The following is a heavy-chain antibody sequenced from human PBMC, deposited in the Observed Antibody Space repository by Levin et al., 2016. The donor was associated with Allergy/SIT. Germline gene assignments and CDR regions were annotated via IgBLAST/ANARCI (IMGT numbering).Heavy chain of an antibody. D-gene: IGHD3-16*02. V-gene: IGHV3-23*01. CDR3: ARERVAGGVIDSYFSGMDV. CDR2: ISTSGGGT. J-gene: IGHJ6*02. Sequence: LSLTCATSGFYFDSYALTWVRQAPGKGLECVSAISTSGGGTFYADSVKGRFTISRVSSKTTVYLQMRSLRAEDSATYYCARERVAGGVIDSYFSGMDVWGPGTTVTVSS. CDR1: GFYFDSYA.